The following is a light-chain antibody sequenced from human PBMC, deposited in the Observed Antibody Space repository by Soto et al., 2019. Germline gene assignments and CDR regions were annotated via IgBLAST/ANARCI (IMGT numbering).Light chain of an antibody. V-gene: IGKV3-15*01. CDR2: GTS. Sequence: VVTQSPGTLSLNRGERATLSCRASERIYSAYLGWYQQKPGQAPRLLIYGTSTRATGIPARFSGSGSGTEFTLTISSLQSEDFAFYYCQQYNDWPRTFGQGTKVDIK. CDR3: QQYNDWPRT. J-gene: IGKJ1*01. CDR1: ERIYSAY.